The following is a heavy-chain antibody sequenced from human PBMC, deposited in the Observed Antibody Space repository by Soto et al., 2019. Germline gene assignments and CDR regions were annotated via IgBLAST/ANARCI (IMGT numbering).Heavy chain of an antibody. CDR3: ATDFWSGYYTLKDFDY. CDR2: IIPIFGTA. V-gene: IGHV1-69*06. Sequence: SVKVSCKASGGTFSSYAISWVRQAPGQGLEWMGGIIPIFGTANYAQKFQGRVTITADKSTSTAYMELSSLRSEDTAVYYCATDFWSGYYTLKDFDYWGQGTLVTVLL. J-gene: IGHJ4*02. CDR1: GGTFSSYA. D-gene: IGHD3-3*01.